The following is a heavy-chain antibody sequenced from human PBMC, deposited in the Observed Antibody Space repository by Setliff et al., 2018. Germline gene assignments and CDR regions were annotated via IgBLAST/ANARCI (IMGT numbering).Heavy chain of an antibody. CDR1: GDSISSTSYQ. J-gene: IGHJ4*02. V-gene: IGHV4-39*01. CDR2: IYYTGTA. D-gene: IGHD3-10*01. Sequence: SETLSLTCTVSGDSISSTSYQWGWVRQPPGKGLEWIGSIYYTGTAYYIPSLKSRVTISVDTSKNQFSLQVTSLAATDTALYFCARHEFVGGYYGSVTYRHFDYWGQGILVTVSS. CDR3: ARHEFVGGYYGSVTYRHFDY.